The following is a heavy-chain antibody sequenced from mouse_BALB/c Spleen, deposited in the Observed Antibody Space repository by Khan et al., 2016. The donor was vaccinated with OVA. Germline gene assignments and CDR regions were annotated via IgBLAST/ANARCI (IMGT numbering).Heavy chain of an antibody. V-gene: IGHV9-3*02. CDR3: AAGTYYIDY. J-gene: IGHJ2*01. CDR2: INTNTGEP. CDR1: GYTFTNYG. Sequence: IQLVESGPGLKKPGESVKISCKASGYTFTNYGMYWVKQAPGKGLKWMGCINTNTGEPTYAEEFKGRFAFSLETSDSTAYLQINNLKNEDTATYCCAAGTYYIDYWGKGTTLTVCS.